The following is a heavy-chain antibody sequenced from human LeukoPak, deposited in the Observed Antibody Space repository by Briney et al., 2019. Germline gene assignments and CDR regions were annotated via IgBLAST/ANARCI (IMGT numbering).Heavy chain of an antibody. D-gene: IGHD3-9*01. V-gene: IGHV4-39*01. CDR1: GGSISSSSYY. Sequence: SETLSLTCTVSGGSISSSSYYWGWLRQPPGKGLEWIGSIYYSGRTYYNPSLKSRVTISVDTSKNQFSLKLSSVTAADTAVYYCARRYYDILTGYLADYWGQGTLVTVSS. CDR3: ARRYYDILTGYLADY. J-gene: IGHJ4*02. CDR2: IYYSGRT.